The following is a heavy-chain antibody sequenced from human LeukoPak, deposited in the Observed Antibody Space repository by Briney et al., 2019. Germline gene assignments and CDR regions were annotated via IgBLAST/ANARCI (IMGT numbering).Heavy chain of an antibody. CDR1: GYSISSGYY. J-gene: IGHJ4*02. V-gene: IGHV4-38-2*01. Sequence: PSETLSLTCAVSGYSISSGYYWGWIRQPPGKGLEWIGSIYHSGSTYYNPSLKSRVTISVDTSKYQFSLKLSSVTAADTAVYYCASTPWGDWGQGTLVTVSS. CDR3: ASTPWGD. D-gene: IGHD3-16*01. CDR2: IYHSGST.